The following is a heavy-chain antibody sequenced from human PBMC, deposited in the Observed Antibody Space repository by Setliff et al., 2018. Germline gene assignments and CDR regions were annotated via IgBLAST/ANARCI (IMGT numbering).Heavy chain of an antibody. J-gene: IGHJ5*02. D-gene: IGHD2-2*01. V-gene: IGHV4-4*09. Sequence: KTSETLSLTCTVSGASISSYYWSWIRQPPGEGLEWIGYIYSSGNIKYNPSLKSRVTISLDTSKNQFSLKLSSVTAADTAVYYCARDGPHCVTSSCPGAWFDPWGQGILVTVSS. CDR2: IYSSGNI. CDR3: ARDGPHCVTSSCPGAWFDP. CDR1: GASISSYY.